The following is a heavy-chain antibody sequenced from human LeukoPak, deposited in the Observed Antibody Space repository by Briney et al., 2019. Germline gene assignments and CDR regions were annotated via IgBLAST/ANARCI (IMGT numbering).Heavy chain of an antibody. J-gene: IGHJ6*03. CDR3: ATPVTPGDYYYYMDV. D-gene: IGHD4-11*01. Sequence: ASVKVSCKASGYTFTSYDINWVRQAPGQGLEWMGGIIPIFGTANYAQKFQGRVTITTDESTSTAYMELSSLRSEDTAVYYCATPVTPGDYYYYMDVWGKGTTVTVSS. V-gene: IGHV1-69*05. CDR2: IIPIFGTA. CDR1: GYTFTSYD.